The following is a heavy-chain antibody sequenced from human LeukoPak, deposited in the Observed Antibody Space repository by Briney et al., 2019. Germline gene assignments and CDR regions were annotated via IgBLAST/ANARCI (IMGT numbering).Heavy chain of an antibody. CDR3: ARGGGLDV. CDR1: GFTFSSYW. V-gene: IGHV3-7*03. CDR2: INHNGNVN. Sequence: GGSLRLSCAASGFTFSSYWMNWARQAPGKGLEWVASINHNGNVNYYVDSVKGRFTLSRDNAKNSLYLQMSNLRAEDTAVYFCARGGGLDVWGQGATVTVSS. J-gene: IGHJ6*02. D-gene: IGHD3-16*01.